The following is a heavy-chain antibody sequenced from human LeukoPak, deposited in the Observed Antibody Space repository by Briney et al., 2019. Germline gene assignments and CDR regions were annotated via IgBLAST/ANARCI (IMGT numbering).Heavy chain of an antibody. Sequence: GGSLRLSCAASGFTFSSYSMNWVRQAPGKGLEWVSSISSSGSTIYYADSVKGRFTISRDNAKNSLYLQMNSLRAEDTAVYYCARRSSYPDYWGQGTLVTVSS. D-gene: IGHD1-26*01. CDR3: ARRSSYPDY. J-gene: IGHJ4*02. CDR2: ISSSGSTI. CDR1: GFTFSSYS. V-gene: IGHV3-48*04.